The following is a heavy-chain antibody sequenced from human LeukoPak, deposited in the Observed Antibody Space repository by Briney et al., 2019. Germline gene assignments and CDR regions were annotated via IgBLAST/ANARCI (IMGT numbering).Heavy chain of an antibody. V-gene: IGHV3-23*01. D-gene: IGHD3-3*01. CDR1: GFTFSSYA. CDR3: AKDPHNYDFWCGSPLEDDY. Sequence: GGSLRLSCAASGFTFSSYAMSWVRQAPGKGLEWVSAISGSGGSTYYADSVKGRFTISRDNSKNTLYLQMNSLRAEDTAVYYCAKDPHNYDFWCGSPLEDDYWGQGTLVTVSS. J-gene: IGHJ4*02. CDR2: ISGSGGST.